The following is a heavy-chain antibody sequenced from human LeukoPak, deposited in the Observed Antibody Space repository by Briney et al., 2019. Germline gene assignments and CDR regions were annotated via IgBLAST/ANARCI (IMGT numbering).Heavy chain of an antibody. V-gene: IGHV4-30-2*01. J-gene: IGHJ4*02. Sequence: SETLSLTCTVSGGSISSGGYYWSWIRQPPGKGLEWIGYIYHSGSTYYNPSLKSRVTISVDRSKNQFSLKLSSVTAADTAVYYCARVDGDPTPYYFDYWGQGTLVTVSS. CDR3: ARVDGDPTPYYFDY. CDR2: IYHSGST. D-gene: IGHD4-17*01. CDR1: GGSISSGGYY.